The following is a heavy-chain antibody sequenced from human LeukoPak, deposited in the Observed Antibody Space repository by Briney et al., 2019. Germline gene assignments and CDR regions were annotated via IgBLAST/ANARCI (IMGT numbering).Heavy chain of an antibody. CDR3: AKSHCSGGSCYYYYYMDV. Sequence: PGGSLRLSCAASGFTFDDYAMHWVRQAPGKGLEWVPLISWDGGSTYYADSVKGRFTISRDNSKNSLYLQMNSLRAEDTALYYCAKSHCSGGSCYYYYYMDVWGKGTTVTVSS. V-gene: IGHV3-43D*04. D-gene: IGHD2-15*01. CDR1: GFTFDDYA. J-gene: IGHJ6*03. CDR2: ISWDGGST.